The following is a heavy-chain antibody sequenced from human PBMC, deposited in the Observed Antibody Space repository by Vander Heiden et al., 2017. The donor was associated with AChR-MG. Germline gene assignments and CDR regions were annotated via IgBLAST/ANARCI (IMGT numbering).Heavy chain of an antibody. Sequence: EVQLLESGGDLIQPGESLRLSCVASGFTFSSYGMTWLRQAPGKGLECVSSISGSGATTYYADSVKGRFTISRDNSKNTLYLQMNSLRVEDTAVYFCAKRPLGAAFDIWGQGTMVTVSS. D-gene: IGHD7-27*01. CDR1: GFTFSSYG. CDR3: AKRPLGAAFDI. V-gene: IGHV3-23*01. CDR2: ISGSGATT. J-gene: IGHJ3*02.